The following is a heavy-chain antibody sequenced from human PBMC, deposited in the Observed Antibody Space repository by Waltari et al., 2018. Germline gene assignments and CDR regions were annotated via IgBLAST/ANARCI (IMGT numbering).Heavy chain of an antibody. D-gene: IGHD3-9*01. CDR3: ARDWRRSLEYLDWLLFALDY. Sequence: EVEVLESGGGLVQPGGSLGLTCAASGFTFSSYAMNWVRQAPGKGLEWVAGMNGYGDNTYYADSVRGRFTISRDNSKNTLNLEMNSLRAEDTAVYYCARDWRRSLEYLDWLLFALDYWGQGTLVTVSS. CDR1: GFTFSSYA. V-gene: IGHV3-23*01. J-gene: IGHJ4*02. CDR2: MNGYGDNT.